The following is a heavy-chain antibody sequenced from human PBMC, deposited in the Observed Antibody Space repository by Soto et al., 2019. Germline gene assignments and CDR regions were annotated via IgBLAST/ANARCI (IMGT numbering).Heavy chain of an antibody. CDR1: GGSISSGGYY. Sequence: QVQLQESGPGLVKPSQTLSLTCTVSGGSISSGGYYWSWIRQHPGKGLEWIGYIYYSGMTNYNPSLKSRVTISVDTSKNQFSLKLSFVTAADTAVYYCARDGGYGSGSYRFDYWGQGTLVTVSS. CDR3: ARDGGYGSGSYRFDY. D-gene: IGHD3-10*01. CDR2: IYYSGMT. V-gene: IGHV4-31*03. J-gene: IGHJ4*02.